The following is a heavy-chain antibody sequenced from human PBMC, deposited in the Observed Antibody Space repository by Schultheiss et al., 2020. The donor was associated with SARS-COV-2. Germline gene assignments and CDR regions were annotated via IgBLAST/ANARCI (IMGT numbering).Heavy chain of an antibody. D-gene: IGHD6-13*01. CDR2: ISWNSGSI. J-gene: IGHJ1*01. Sequence: GGSLRLSCVASGFSFDDYAIHWVRQAPGKGLEWVSGISWNSGSIGYADSVKGRSSISRDSAKNSVYLEMKSLRAEDTAVYYCARRGRQQHNFFQHWGQGTLVTVSS. CDR1: GFSFDDYA. V-gene: IGHV3-9*01. CDR3: ARRGRQQHNFFQH.